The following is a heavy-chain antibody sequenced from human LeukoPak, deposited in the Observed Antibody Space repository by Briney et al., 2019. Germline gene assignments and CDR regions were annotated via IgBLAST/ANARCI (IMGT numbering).Heavy chain of an antibody. CDR3: AKAKYYIRDRVFDY. Sequence: PGGSLRLSCAVSGCTFSSYGMSCVRQPPGKGLEWGSAVSGSGGSTYYADSVKGRFTISRDNSKNTLYLQMNSLRAEDTAVYYSAKAKYYIRDRVFDYWGQGTLVTVSS. D-gene: IGHD2/OR15-2a*01. V-gene: IGHV3-23*01. J-gene: IGHJ4*02. CDR2: VSGSGGST. CDR1: GCTFSSYG.